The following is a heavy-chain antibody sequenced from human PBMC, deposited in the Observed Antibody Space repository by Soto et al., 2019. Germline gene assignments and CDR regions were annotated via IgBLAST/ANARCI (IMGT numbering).Heavy chain of an antibody. CDR1: GGSISSGGYY. CDR2: IYYSGST. V-gene: IGHV4-31*03. D-gene: IGHD4-17*01. CDR3: ARGPQDYGDNWFDP. Sequence: QVQLQESGPGLVKPSQTLSLTCTVSGGSISSGGYYWSWIRQHPGKGLEWIGYIYYSGSTYYNPSLKSRVTISVDTSKNQFALKLSSVTAADTAVYYCARGPQDYGDNWFDPWGQGTLVTVSS. J-gene: IGHJ5*02.